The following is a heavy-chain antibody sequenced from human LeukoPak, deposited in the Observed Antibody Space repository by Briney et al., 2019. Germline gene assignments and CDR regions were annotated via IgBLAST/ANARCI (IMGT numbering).Heavy chain of an antibody. CDR1: GGSISSYY. D-gene: IGHD1-26*01. CDR2: IYYSGST. J-gene: IGHJ3*02. V-gene: IGHV4-59*12. Sequence: SETLSLTCTVSGGSISSYYWSWIRQPPGKGLEWIGYIYYSGSTNYNPSLKSRVTISVDTSKNQFSLKLSSVTAADTAVYYCAREAVGARDAFDIWGQGTMVTVSS. CDR3: AREAVGARDAFDI.